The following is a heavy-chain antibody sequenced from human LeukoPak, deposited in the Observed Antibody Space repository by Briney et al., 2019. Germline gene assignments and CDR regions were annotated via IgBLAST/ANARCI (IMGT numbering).Heavy chain of an antibody. CDR3: AKDDSPGKEWLEVIDY. Sequence: GGSLRLSCAASGFTFSSYAMYWVRQAPGKGLEWVSGISGSGGSTYFADSVKGRFTISRDNSKNTLYLQMNSLRAEDTPVYYCAKDDSPGKEWLEVIDYWGQGTLVTVSS. D-gene: IGHD3-3*01. CDR2: ISGSGGST. CDR1: GFTFSSYA. J-gene: IGHJ4*02. V-gene: IGHV3-23*01.